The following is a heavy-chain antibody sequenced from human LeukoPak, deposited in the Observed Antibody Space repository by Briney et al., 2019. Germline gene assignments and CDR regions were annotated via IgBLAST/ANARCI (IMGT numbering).Heavy chain of an antibody. CDR2: ISSSSSYI. V-gene: IGHV3-21*01. CDR3: AAGLSHRIAVAGHRNDY. J-gene: IGHJ4*02. D-gene: IGHD6-19*01. Sequence: GGSLRLPCAASGFTFSSYSMNWVRQAPGKGLEWVSSISSSSSYIYYADSVKGRFTISRDNAKNSLYLQMNSLRAEDTAVYYCAAGLSHRIAVAGHRNDYWGQGTLVTVSS. CDR1: GFTFSSYS.